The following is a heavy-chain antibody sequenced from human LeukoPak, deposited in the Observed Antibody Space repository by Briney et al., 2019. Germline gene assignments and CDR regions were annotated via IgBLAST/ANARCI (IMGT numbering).Heavy chain of an antibody. D-gene: IGHD1-20*01. CDR1: GXTFDDYG. V-gene: IGHV3-74*01. J-gene: IGHJ5*02. CDR3: ARGSISGVNWFDP. CDR2: INSDGRST. Sequence: GGSLRLSCAASGXTFDDYGMSWVRQAPGKGLVWVSRINSDGRSTSYADSVKGRFTISRDNAKNTLYLQMNSLRAEDTAVYYCARGSISGVNWFDPWGQGTLVTVSS.